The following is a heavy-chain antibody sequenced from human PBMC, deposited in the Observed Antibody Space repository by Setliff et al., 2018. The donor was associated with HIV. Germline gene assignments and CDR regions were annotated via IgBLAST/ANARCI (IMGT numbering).Heavy chain of an antibody. Sequence: PGGSLRLSCAASGFTFSDYWINWVRQAPGKGLEWVANINQDGSETSYVDSVKGRFTVSRDNAKNSLYLQMNSLRAEDTATYYCARASAATYCSGGACYLPDYWGQGTLVTVSS. CDR3: ARASAATYCSGGACYLPDY. D-gene: IGHD2-15*01. CDR1: GFTFSDYW. V-gene: IGHV3-7*01. J-gene: IGHJ4*02. CDR2: INQDGSET.